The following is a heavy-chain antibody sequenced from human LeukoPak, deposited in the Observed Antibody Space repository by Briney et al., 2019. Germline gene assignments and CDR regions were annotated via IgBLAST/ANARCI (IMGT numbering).Heavy chain of an antibody. V-gene: IGHV3-9*01. D-gene: IGHD1-26*01. Sequence: GGSLRLSCAASGFTFDDYGMHWVRQAPGKGLEWVSGINWNSGDITYADSVKGRFTISRDNAKNSLYLQMNSLRAEDTALYYCAKASNSGSYGYYFDYWGQGTLVTVSS. CDR3: AKASNSGSYGYYFDY. J-gene: IGHJ4*02. CDR1: GFTFDDYG. CDR2: INWNSGDI.